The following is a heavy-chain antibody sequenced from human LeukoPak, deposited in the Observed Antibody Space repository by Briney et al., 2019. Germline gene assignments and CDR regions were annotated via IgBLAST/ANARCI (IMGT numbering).Heavy chain of an antibody. CDR1: GLTFSNAW. CDR2: IKTKTDGETT. D-gene: IGHD6-13*01. Sequence: PGGSLRLSCAASGLTFSNAWMSWVRQAPGQGLEWVARIKTKTDGETTDYAAPVKGRFTISRDDSKNTLYLQMNSLKTEDTAVYYCTTDFIAAAGSNDAFDIWGQGTMVTVSS. CDR3: TTDFIAAAGSNDAFDI. J-gene: IGHJ3*02. V-gene: IGHV3-15*01.